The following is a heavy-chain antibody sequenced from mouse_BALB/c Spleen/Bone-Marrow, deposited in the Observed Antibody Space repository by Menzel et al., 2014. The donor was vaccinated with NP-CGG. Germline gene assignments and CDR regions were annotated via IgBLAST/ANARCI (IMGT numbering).Heavy chain of an antibody. D-gene: IGHD1-1*01. CDR1: GFDFSRYW. Sequence: EVQLQQSGGGLVQPGGSLKLSCAASGFDFSRYWMSWVRQAPGKGLEWIGEINPDSSTINYTPSLKDKFIISRDNAKNTLFLQMSRVRSEDTALYYCARLNYYGNLFVWGAGTTVTVSS. J-gene: IGHJ1*01. CDR3: ARLNYYGNLFV. CDR2: INPDSSTI. V-gene: IGHV4-1*02.